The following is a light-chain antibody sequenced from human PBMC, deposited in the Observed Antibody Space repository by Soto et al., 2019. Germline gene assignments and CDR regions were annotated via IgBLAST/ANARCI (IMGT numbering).Light chain of an antibody. CDR3: QQYNNWPTT. J-gene: IGKJ5*01. CDR1: QSVRTT. Sequence: TLMTQSPATLSVSPGERVTLSCRASQSVRTTLAWYQQQPGQAPRLLIYGASTRATGLPARFSGSGSGTEFTLTISSLQSEDFEVYYCQQYNNWPTTFGQGTRLEIK. V-gene: IGKV3-15*01. CDR2: GAS.